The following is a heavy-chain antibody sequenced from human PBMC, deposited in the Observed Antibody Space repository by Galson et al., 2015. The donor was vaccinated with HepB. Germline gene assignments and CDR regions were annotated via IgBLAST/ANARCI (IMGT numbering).Heavy chain of an antibody. Sequence: SLRLSCAASGFTFSDYYMSWIRQAPGKGLEWLSYISTSGTNINYADSVKGRFTISRDNAKRSVFLQMNSLRDEDTAIYYCARDRLNDDSRTRWFDPWGQGTRVTVSS. CDR1: GFTFSDYY. D-gene: IGHD1-1*01. V-gene: IGHV3-11*01. J-gene: IGHJ5*02. CDR2: ISTSGTNI. CDR3: ARDRLNDDSRTRWFDP.